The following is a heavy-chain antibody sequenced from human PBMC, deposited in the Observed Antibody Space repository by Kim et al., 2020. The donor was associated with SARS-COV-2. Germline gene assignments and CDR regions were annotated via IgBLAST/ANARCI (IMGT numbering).Heavy chain of an antibody. CDR1: GGTFSSYA. CDR3: ARETYYDSSGYTPMDV. J-gene: IGHJ6*02. V-gene: IGHV1-69*04. Sequence: SVKVSCKASGGTFSSYAISWVRQAPGQGLEWMGRIIPILGIANYAQKFQGRVTITADKSTSTAYMELSSLRSEDTAVYYCARETYYDSSGYTPMDVWGQGTTVTVS. CDR2: IIPILGIA. D-gene: IGHD3-22*01.